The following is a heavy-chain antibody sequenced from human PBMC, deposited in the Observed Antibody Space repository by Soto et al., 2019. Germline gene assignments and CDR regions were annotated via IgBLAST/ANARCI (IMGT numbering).Heavy chain of an antibody. CDR1: GFTFSDYY. J-gene: IGHJ6*02. CDR2: ISSSGSTI. V-gene: IGHV3-11*01. D-gene: IGHD2-2*01. CDR3: ARSLGCISTSCYASYYYYGMDV. Sequence: QVQLVESGGGLVKPGGSLRLSCAASGFTFSDYYMSWIRQAPGKGLEWVSYISSSGSTIYYADSVKGRFTISRDNAKNSLYLQMNSLRAEDTAVYYCARSLGCISTSCYASYYYYGMDVWGQGTTVTVSS.